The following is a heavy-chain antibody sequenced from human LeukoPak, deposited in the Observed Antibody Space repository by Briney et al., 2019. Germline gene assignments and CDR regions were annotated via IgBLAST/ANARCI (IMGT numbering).Heavy chain of an antibody. CDR1: GFTFSSYE. J-gene: IGHJ4*02. V-gene: IGHV3-48*03. D-gene: IGHD3-9*01. Sequence: GGSLRLSCAASGFTFSSYEMNWVRQAPGKGLEWVSYISSSGGAIYYADSVKGRFSISRDNAKNSLYLQMNSLRAEDTAVYYCTRDGYDVLTGNQALFDYWGQGTLVTVSS. CDR2: ISSSGGAI. CDR3: TRDGYDVLTGNQALFDY.